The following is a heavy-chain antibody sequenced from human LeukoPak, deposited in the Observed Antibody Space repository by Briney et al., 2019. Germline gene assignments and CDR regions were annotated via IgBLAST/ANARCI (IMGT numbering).Heavy chain of an antibody. D-gene: IGHD5-24*01. CDR1: VFDLSTDE. J-gene: IGHJ5*02. V-gene: IGHV3-48*03. CDR2: ITISGHTK. CDR3: ARGDPHADL. Sequence: PGGSLRLSCATSVFDLSTDEMNWVRQAPGKGLEWIADITISGHTKNYADSVKGRFSISRDNARTSLYLQMHSLRVEDTGLYYCARGDPHADLWGQGTLVTVSS.